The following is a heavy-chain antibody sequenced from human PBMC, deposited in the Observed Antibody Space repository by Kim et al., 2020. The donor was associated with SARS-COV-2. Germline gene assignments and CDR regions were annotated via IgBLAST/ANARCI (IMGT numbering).Heavy chain of an antibody. CDR2: ISTYKGDT. D-gene: IGHD3-9*01. Sequence: ASVKVSCKASGYSFLSYGISWLRQAPGQGLEWMGWISTYKGDTNYAQKFLGRVTMTTDTSTSTAYMELRSLRSDDTAVYYCARDLYYDILTGYWNDAFDIWGQGTMVTVSS. CDR3: ARDLYYDILTGYWNDAFDI. CDR1: GYSFLSYG. V-gene: IGHV1-18*01. J-gene: IGHJ3*02.